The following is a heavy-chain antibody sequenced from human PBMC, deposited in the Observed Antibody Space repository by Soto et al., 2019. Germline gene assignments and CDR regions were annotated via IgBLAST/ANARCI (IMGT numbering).Heavy chain of an antibody. Sequence: ASVKVSCKASGGTFSSYTISWVRQAPGQGLEWMGRIIPILGIANYAQKFQGRVTITADKSTSTAYMELSSLRSEDTAVYYCARGRSSSSDLNYFDYWGQGTLVTVSS. V-gene: IGHV1-69*02. CDR1: GGTFSSYT. J-gene: IGHJ4*02. CDR2: IIPILGIA. D-gene: IGHD6-6*01. CDR3: ARGRSSSSDLNYFDY.